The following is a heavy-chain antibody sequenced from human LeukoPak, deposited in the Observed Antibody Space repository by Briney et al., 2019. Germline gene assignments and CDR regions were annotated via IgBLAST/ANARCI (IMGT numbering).Heavy chain of an antibody. CDR1: GFTFSSYA. CDR3: AKVAVPAAILKNWFDP. J-gene: IGHJ5*02. CDR2: ICGSGGST. Sequence: GGSLRHSRAPSGFTFSSYAMSGVRAAPGKGREEGSDICGSGGSTYYADSVKGRFTISRDNSKATLYLQMNSLRAEDTAVYYCAKVAVPAAILKNWFDPWGQGTLVTVSS. D-gene: IGHD2-2*01. V-gene: IGHV3-23*01.